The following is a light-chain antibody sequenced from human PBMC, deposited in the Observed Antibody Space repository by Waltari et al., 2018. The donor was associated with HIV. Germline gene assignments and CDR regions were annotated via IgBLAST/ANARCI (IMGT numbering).Light chain of an antibody. V-gene: IGKV1-27*01. J-gene: IGKJ4*01. Sequence: DIQLTQSPSSLSASVGDRVAITCRASQGISNYLAWYQQKPGKVPKLLIYAASTLQSGVPSRFSGSGSGTDFTLTISSLQPEDVATYYCQKYNSAPTFGGGTKVEIK. CDR3: QKYNSAPT. CDR1: QGISNY. CDR2: AAS.